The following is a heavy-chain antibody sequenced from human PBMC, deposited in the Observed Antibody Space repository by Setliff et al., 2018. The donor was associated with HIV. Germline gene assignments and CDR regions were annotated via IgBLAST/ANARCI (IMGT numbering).Heavy chain of an antibody. Sequence: ASVKVSCKASGYTFRTYGIHWMRQAPGQRLEYLGWINTANGNTKYSQDLQGRVSITSDTSASTSYMELSSLRSQDMAVYYCARGLPFGDQYYPYHYMDVWGKGTTVTSP. CDR1: GYTFRTYG. V-gene: IGHV1-3*03. CDR3: ARGLPFGDQYYPYHYMDV. D-gene: IGHD3-3*01. CDR2: INTANGNT. J-gene: IGHJ6*03.